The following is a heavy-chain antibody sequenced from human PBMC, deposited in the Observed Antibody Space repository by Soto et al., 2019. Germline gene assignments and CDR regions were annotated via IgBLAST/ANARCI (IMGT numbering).Heavy chain of an antibody. D-gene: IGHD3-3*01. Sequence: GGSLRLSCAASGFTFSSYAMSWVRQAPGKGLEWVANINQDGSEKYYADSVKGRFTISRDNSKNTLYLQMNSLRAEDTAVYYCAKSPGGYYSFDIWGQGTMVTVSS. CDR3: AKSPGGYYSFDI. CDR2: INQDGSEK. CDR1: GFTFSSYA. V-gene: IGHV3-7*01. J-gene: IGHJ3*02.